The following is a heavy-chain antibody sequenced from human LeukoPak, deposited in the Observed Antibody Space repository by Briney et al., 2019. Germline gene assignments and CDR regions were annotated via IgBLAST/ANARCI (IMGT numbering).Heavy chain of an antibody. CDR2: IYYSGTT. V-gene: IGHV4-39*07. CDR3: ASLSYGVAGMDY. Sequence: SETLSLTCTVSGGPINSNSYYWGWIRQPPGKGLEWIGSIYYSGTTYYNPSLKSRVTISVDTSKNQFSLKLSSVTAADTAVYYCASLSYGVAGMDYWGQGTLVTVSS. D-gene: IGHD6-13*01. J-gene: IGHJ4*02. CDR1: GGPINSNSYY.